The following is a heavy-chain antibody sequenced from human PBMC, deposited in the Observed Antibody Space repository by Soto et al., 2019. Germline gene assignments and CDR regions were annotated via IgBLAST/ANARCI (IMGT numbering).Heavy chain of an antibody. Sequence: QVQLRESGPGLVEPSTTLSLTCTVGGGAISAGNWWSWLRQSPGKGLQWIGEIFHSGRSNYNPSLKSRVTLSVDTYQNQFSLTLHSVTVADTAVYYCATDLLITPRWGQGTLVSVSS. J-gene: IGHJ4*02. CDR1: GGAISAGNW. CDR3: ATDLLITPR. V-gene: IGHV4-4*02. D-gene: IGHD2-21*01. CDR2: IFHSGRS.